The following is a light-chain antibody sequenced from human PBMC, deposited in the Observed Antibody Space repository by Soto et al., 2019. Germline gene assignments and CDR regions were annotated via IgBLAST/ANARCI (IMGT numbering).Light chain of an antibody. Sequence: QSVLSQPRSVSGSPGQSITISCTGTSXDVGGYNYVSWYQQHPGKAPKLMIYDVSKRPSGVPDRFSGSKSGNTASLTISGLQAEDEADYYCCSYAGSYTSLFGTGTKVTVL. V-gene: IGLV2-11*01. CDR3: CSYAGSYTSL. J-gene: IGLJ1*01. CDR1: SXDVGGYNY. CDR2: DVS.